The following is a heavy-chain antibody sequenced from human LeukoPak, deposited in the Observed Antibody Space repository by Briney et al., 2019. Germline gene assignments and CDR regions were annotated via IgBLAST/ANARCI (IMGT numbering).Heavy chain of an antibody. CDR1: GGTFSSYA. D-gene: IGHD6-13*01. V-gene: IGHV1-69*13. CDR3: ARDLTRVSIAAAGTEIYYYGMDV. Sequence: SVKVSCKASGGTFSSYAISWVRRAPGQGLEWMGGIIPIFGTANYAQKFQGRVTITADESTSTAYMELSSLRSEDTAVYYCARDLTRVSIAAAGTEIYYYGMDVWGQGTTVTVSS. CDR2: IIPIFGTA. J-gene: IGHJ6*02.